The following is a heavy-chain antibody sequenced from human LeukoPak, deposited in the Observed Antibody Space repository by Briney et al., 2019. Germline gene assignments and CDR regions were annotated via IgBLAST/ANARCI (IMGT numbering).Heavy chain of an antibody. CDR1: GYSIISDYY. CDR3: ARNSNGHSFEY. CDR2: VYHSGST. D-gene: IGHD6-19*01. J-gene: IGHJ4*02. V-gene: IGHV4-38-2*01. Sequence: PSETLSLTCAVSGYSIISDYYWGWIRQSPGKGLEWIGSVYHSGSTHYNPSLKSRVTMSVDTSKNQFSLKLNSVTAADTAVYCARNSNGHSFEYWGQGSLVTVSS.